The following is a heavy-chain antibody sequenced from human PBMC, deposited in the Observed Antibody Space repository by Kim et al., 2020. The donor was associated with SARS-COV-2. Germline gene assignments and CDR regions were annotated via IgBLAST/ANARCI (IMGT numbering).Heavy chain of an antibody. CDR3: AREPRWGGSYYVYAFDI. J-gene: IGHJ3*02. D-gene: IGHD1-26*01. V-gene: IGHV4-38-2*02. CDR1: GYSISSGYY. CDR2: IYHSGST. Sequence: SETLSLTCTVSGYSISSGYYWGWIRQPPGKGLEWIGSIYHSGSTYYNPSLKSRVTISVDTSKNQFSLKLSSVTAADTAVYYCAREPRWGGSYYVYAFDIWGQGTMVTVSS.